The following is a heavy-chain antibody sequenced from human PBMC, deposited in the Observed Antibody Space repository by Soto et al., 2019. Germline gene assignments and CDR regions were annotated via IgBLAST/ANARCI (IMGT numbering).Heavy chain of an antibody. CDR3: ARGGACSSTSCPFSGMDV. CDR2: IIPIFGTA. V-gene: IGHV1-69*13. D-gene: IGHD2-2*01. CDR1: GGTFSSYA. J-gene: IGHJ6*04. Sequence: ASVKVSCKASGGTFSSYAISWVRQAPGQGLEWMGGIIPIFGTANYAQKFQGRVTITADESTSTAYMELSSLRSEDTAVYYCARGGACSSTSCPFSGMDVWGKGTTVTVPS.